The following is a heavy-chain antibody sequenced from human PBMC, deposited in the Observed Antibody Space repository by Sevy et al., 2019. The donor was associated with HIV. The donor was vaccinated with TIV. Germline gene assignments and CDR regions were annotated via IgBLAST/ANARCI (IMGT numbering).Heavy chain of an antibody. V-gene: IGHV3-11*06. CDR1: GFTFGDYY. CDR2: ISSRSSFT. Sequence: GSLRLSCVGSGFTFGDYYISWIRQAPGKGLEWVAYISSRSSFTNYIDSVRGRFTISRDNAKNEVFLQMNSLRAEDTGVYYCARGAYDVWGQGTTVTVSS. J-gene: IGHJ3*01. CDR3: ARGAYDV.